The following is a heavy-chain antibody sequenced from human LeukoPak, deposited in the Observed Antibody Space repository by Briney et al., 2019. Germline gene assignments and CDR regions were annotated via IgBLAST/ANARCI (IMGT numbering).Heavy chain of an antibody. D-gene: IGHD5-12*01. V-gene: IGHV4-34*01. CDR1: GGSFSGYY. J-gene: IGHJ4*02. CDR3: ARDPVGCSGYDY. Sequence: SETLSLTCAVYGGSFSGYYWSWIRQPPGKGLEWIGEINHSGSTNYNPSLKSRVTISVDTSKNQFSLKLSSVTAADTAVYYCARDPVGCSGYDYWGQGTLVTVSS. CDR2: INHSGST.